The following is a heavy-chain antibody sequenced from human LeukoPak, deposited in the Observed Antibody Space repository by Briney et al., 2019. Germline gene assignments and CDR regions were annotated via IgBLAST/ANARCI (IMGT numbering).Heavy chain of an antibody. D-gene: IGHD1-26*01. V-gene: IGHV1-46*01. J-gene: IGHJ4*02. CDR2: INSSGGST. Sequence: ASVKVSCEASGYTFSNYYMHWVRQAPGQGLEWMGIINSSGGSTNYAQKFQGRVTMTRDMSTSTVYMELSSLRSEDTAVYYCAGGSYWGYFDYWGQGTLVTVSS. CDR1: GYTFSNYY. CDR3: AGGSYWGYFDY.